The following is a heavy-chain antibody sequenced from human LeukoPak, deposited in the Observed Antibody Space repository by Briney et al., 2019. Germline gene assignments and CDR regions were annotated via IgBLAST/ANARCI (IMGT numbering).Heavy chain of an antibody. CDR2: ISGSGGST. D-gene: IGHD3-9*01. CDR1: GSTFSSYA. Sequence: GGSLRLSCAASGSTFSSYAMSWVRQAPGKGLEWVSAISGSGGSTYYADSVQGRFTISRDNSKNTLYLQMNSLRAEDTAVYYCAKVKNDILTGYYPYYFDYWGQGTLVTVSS. V-gene: IGHV3-23*01. CDR3: AKVKNDILTGYYPYYFDY. J-gene: IGHJ4*02.